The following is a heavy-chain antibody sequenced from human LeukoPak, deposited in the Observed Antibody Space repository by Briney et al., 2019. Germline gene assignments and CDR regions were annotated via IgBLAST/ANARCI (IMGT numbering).Heavy chain of an antibody. V-gene: IGHV4-30-4*08. Sequence: SETLSLTCTVSGGSISSGDYYWSWIRHPPGKGLEWIGYIYYSGSTYYNPSLKSRVTISVDTSKNQFSLKLSSVTAADTAAYYCARDGGYSYGSPFDYWGQGTLVTVSS. CDR1: GGSISSGDYY. J-gene: IGHJ4*02. CDR2: IYYSGST. D-gene: IGHD5-18*01. CDR3: ARDGGYSYGSPFDY.